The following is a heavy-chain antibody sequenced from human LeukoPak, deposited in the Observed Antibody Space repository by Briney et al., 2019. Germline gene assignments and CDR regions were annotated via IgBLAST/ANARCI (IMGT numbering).Heavy chain of an antibody. CDR2: VKQDGSEK. CDR3: ARVMVAYSSSCLDY. V-gene: IGHV3-7*05. Sequence: GRSPRLSFAASGSTFSSYWMSWVRQAPGKGLEWVANVKQDGSEKYYVDSVTRRFTISRDNAKNSLYLQMNSLRAEDTDVYYCARVMVAYSSSCLDYWGQGTLVTVSS. J-gene: IGHJ4*02. CDR1: GSTFSSYW. D-gene: IGHD6-13*01.